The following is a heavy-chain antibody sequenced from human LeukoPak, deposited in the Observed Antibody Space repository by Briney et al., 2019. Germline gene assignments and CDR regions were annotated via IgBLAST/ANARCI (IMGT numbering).Heavy chain of an antibody. J-gene: IGHJ4*02. Sequence: PGGSLPLSCAASGFTFTGYAMTWVRQAPRKGLEWVSAISGSGGGTYYADSVKGRFTISRDNSKNTLYLQMNSLRAEDTAVYYCAKDLRFGDSPGNRFYYWGQGTLVTVSS. CDR1: GFTFTGYA. D-gene: IGHD3-10*01. V-gene: IGHV3-23*01. CDR2: ISGSGGGT. CDR3: AKDLRFGDSPGNRFYY.